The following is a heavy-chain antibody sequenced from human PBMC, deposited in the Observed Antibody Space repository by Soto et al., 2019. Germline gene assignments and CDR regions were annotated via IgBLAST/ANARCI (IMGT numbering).Heavy chain of an antibody. J-gene: IGHJ4*02. CDR3: ARETIYYGSGSYLTAAFDY. D-gene: IGHD3-10*01. V-gene: IGHV1-18*01. CDR1: GYTFTSYG. Sequence: GASVKVSCKASGYTFTSYGISWVRQAPGQGLEWMGWISAYNGNTNYAQKLQGRVTMTTDTSTSTAYMELRSLRSDDTAVYYCARETIYYGSGSYLTAAFDYWGQGTLVTVSS. CDR2: ISAYNGNT.